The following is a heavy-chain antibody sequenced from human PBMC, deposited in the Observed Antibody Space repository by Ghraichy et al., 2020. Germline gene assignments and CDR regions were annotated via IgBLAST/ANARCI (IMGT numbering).Heavy chain of an antibody. J-gene: IGHJ6*02. V-gene: IGHV4-59*01. CDR3: ARGEVLWFGELLSLDV. CDR1: GGSISSYY. Sequence: SETLSLTCTVSGGSISSYYWSWIRQPPGKGLEWIGYIYYSGSTNYNPSLKSRVTISVDTSKNQFSLKLSSVTAADTAVYYCARGEVLWFGELLSLDVWGQGTTVTVSS. D-gene: IGHD3-10*01. CDR2: IYYSGST.